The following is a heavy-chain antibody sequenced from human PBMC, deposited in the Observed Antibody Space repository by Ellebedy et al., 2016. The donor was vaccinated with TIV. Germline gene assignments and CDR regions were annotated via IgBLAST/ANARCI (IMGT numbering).Heavy chain of an antibody. J-gene: IGHJ4*02. CDR3: PYSSGWYKFDD. V-gene: IGHV3-30*04. CDR1: GFSFSVYD. Sequence: PGGSLRLSCSASGFSFSVYDMHWVRQAPGKGLEWVAVISNDGKYTHYADSAKGRFTVSRDNSWNMVYLQMNSLRPEDTAVYYCPYSSGWYKFDDWGQGTLVTVS. D-gene: IGHD6-19*01. CDR2: ISNDGKYT.